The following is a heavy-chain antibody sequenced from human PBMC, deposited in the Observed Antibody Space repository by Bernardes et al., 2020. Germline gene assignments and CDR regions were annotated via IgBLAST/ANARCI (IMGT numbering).Heavy chain of an antibody. V-gene: IGHV1-18*01. D-gene: IGHD3-10*01. Sequence: ASVKVSCKASGYTFTSYGISWVRQAPGQGLEWMGWISAYNGNTNYAQKLQGRVTMTTDTSTSTAYMELRSLRSDDTAVYYCAREEVVRGVIITLIPTGMDVWGQGTTVTVSS. CDR1: GYTFTSYG. CDR2: ISAYNGNT. J-gene: IGHJ6*02. CDR3: AREEVVRGVIITLIPTGMDV.